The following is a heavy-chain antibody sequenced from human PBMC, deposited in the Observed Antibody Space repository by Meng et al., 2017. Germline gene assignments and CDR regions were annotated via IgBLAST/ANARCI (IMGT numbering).Heavy chain of an antibody. Sequence: VRFGFEFDEPGATVKVSCKASGYPFTSYAMNWVRQAPGQGLEWMGWINTNTGSPTYAQGFTGRFVFSLDTSVSTAYLQISSLKAEDTAVYYCARGRGDYYDSSGYYYGRDLDYWGQGTLVTVLL. CDR3: ARGRGDYYDSSGYYYGRDLDY. V-gene: IGHV7-4-1*02. D-gene: IGHD3-22*01. CDR1: GYPFTSYA. CDR2: INTNTGSP. J-gene: IGHJ4*02.